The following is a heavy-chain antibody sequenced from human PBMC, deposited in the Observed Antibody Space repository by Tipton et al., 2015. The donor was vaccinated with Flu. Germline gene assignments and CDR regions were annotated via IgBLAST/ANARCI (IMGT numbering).Heavy chain of an antibody. D-gene: IGHD7-27*01. Sequence: SLRLSCAASGFTFSRYEMNWVRQAPGKGLEWVSYISSSGTTTSYADSVKGRFTISRDNAKDSLFLQMNSLKAEDTAVYYCASLTGDDYWGQGTLVTVPS. CDR2: ISSSGTTT. CDR1: GFTFSRYE. J-gene: IGHJ4*01. V-gene: IGHV3-48*03. CDR3: ASLTGDDY.